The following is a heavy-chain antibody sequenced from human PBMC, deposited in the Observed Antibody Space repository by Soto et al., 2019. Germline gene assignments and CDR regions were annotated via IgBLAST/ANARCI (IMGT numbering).Heavy chain of an antibody. CDR1: GDGFTSYA. CDR2: INAGNGNT. J-gene: IGHJ4*02. Sequence: VKGSRKTAGDGFTSYARRWVRQAPGQRLEWMGWINAGNGNTKYSQKFQGRVTITRDTSASTTYMELSSLRSEDTAVYYCARGGEPIDYWGQGTLVTVSS. V-gene: IGHV1-3*01. D-gene: IGHD2-21*01. CDR3: ARGGEPIDY.